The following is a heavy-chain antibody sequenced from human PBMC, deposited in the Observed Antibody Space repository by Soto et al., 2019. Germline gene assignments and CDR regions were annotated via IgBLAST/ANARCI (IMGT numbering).Heavy chain of an antibody. Sequence: SETLSLTCSFSGRSITSYYWSWIRQPPGTGLEWIGYMYYSGSTNYNPSLKSRVRISPDTSKNQLSLNLSSVTAADTAVYYCASRRRWPPNWLDPWGQGTLVTVSS. D-gene: IGHD2-15*01. CDR1: GRSITSYY. CDR2: MYYSGST. CDR3: ASRRRWPPNWLDP. V-gene: IGHV4-59*08. J-gene: IGHJ5*02.